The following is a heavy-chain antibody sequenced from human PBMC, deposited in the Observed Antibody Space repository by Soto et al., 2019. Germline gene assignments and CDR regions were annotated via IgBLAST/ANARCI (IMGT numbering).Heavy chain of an antibody. CDR2: IMPGSST. J-gene: IGHJ4*02. CDR1: GFTFSIYS. CDR3: ASGGSSLNFDS. D-gene: IGHD6-6*01. Sequence: GGSLRLSCAASGFTFSIYSMNWVRQAPGKGLEWVSYIMPGSSTSYADSVKGRFTISRDNAKNTLYLQMNSLRAEDTAVYYCASGGSSLNFDSWGQGTLVTVSS. V-gene: IGHV3-74*01.